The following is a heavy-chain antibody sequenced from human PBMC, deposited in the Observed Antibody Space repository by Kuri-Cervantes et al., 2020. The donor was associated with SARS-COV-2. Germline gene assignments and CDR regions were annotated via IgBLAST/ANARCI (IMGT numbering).Heavy chain of an antibody. Sequence: GESLKISCTASGFTFNSHAMHWVRQAPGQGLEWVTVISYHGINKYYTDSVKGRFTISRDNSKNTLYLQMNSLRAEDTAVYYCAKELNEGYSSSWYFDYWGQGTLVTVSS. CDR3: AKELNEGYSSSWYFDY. V-gene: IGHV3-30-3*01. CDR2: ISYHGINK. D-gene: IGHD6-13*01. CDR1: GFTFNSHA. J-gene: IGHJ4*02.